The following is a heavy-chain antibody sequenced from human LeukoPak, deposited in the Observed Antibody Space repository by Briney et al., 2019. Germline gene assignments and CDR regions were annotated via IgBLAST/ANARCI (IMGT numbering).Heavy chain of an antibody. J-gene: IGHJ3*02. CDR1: GGTFSSYA. CDR2: IIPIFGTA. CDR3: ARDQKTYYDFWSGYSSAFDI. D-gene: IGHD3-3*01. V-gene: IGHV1-69*13. Sequence: ASVKVSCKASGGTFSSYAISWVRQAPGQGLEWMGGIIPIFGTANYAQKFQGRVTITADESTSTAYMELSSLRSEDTAVYYCARDQKTYYDFWSGYSSAFDICGQGTMVTVSS.